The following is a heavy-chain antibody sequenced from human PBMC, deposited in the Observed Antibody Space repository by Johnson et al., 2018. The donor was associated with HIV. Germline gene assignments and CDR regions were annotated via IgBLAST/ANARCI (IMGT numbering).Heavy chain of an antibody. D-gene: IGHD6-19*01. Sequence: QVQLVESGGGLVQPGRSLRLSCAASGFTFSSYGMHWVRQAPGKGLDWVAVISYDGSNKYYADSVTGRFTISRDNSKNTLYLQMNSLRAEDTALYYCARVWNPLAVAGAQYAFDIWGQGTMVTVSS. CDR1: GFTFSSYG. J-gene: IGHJ3*02. CDR2: ISYDGSNK. CDR3: ARVWNPLAVAGAQYAFDI. V-gene: IGHV3-30*03.